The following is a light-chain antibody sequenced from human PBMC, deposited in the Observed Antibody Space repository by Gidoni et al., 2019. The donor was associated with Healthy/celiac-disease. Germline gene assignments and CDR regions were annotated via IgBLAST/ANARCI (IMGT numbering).Light chain of an antibody. J-gene: IGLJ2*01. CDR2: GNS. V-gene: IGLV1-40*01. Sequence: QSVLTQPPSVSGATGQRVTIPCTGSSSNIGAGYDVHWYQQLPGTAPKLLIYGNSNRPSGVPDRFSGSKSGTSASLAITGLQAEDEADYYCQSYDSSLSGSVVFGGGTKLTVL. CDR3: QSYDSSLSGSVV. CDR1: SSNIGAGYD.